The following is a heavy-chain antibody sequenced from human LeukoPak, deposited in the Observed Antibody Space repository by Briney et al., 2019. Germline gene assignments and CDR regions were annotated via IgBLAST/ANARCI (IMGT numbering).Heavy chain of an antibody. CDR3: ARDKGLTGYFDY. D-gene: IGHD3-16*01. CDR1: GFTFSSYS. CDR2: ISSSSSYI. J-gene: IGHJ4*02. Sequence: GGSLRLSCAASGFTFSSYSMNWVRQAPGKGLEWVSSISSSSSYISYADSVEGRFTISRDNAKNSLYLQMNSLRAEDTAVYYCARDKGLTGYFDYWGQGTLVTVSS. V-gene: IGHV3-21*01.